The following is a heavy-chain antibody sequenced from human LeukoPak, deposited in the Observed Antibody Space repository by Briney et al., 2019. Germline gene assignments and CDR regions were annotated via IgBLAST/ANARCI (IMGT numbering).Heavy chain of an antibody. Sequence: PSETLSLTXAVYGGSFSGYYWSWIRQPPGKGLEWIGEINHSGSTNYNPSLKSRVTISVDTSKNQFSLKLSSVTAADTAVYYCARGIVVVVPAAMKYYYYYYMDVWGKGTTVTVSS. CDR3: ARGIVVVVPAAMKYYYYYYMDV. CDR2: INHSGST. V-gene: IGHV4-34*01. D-gene: IGHD2-2*01. CDR1: GGSFSGYY. J-gene: IGHJ6*03.